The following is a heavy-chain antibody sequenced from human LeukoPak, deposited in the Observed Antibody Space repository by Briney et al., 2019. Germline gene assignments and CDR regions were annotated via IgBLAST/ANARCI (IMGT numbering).Heavy chain of an antibody. J-gene: IGHJ4*02. CDR3: ARDARFLEWLLLSPYGPGALFDY. CDR1: GYTFTSYY. Sequence: ASVKVSCKASGYTFTSYYMHWVRQAPGQGLEWMGIINPSGGSTSYAQKFQGRVTMTRDTSTSTVYMELSSLRSEDTAVYYCARDARFLEWLLLSPYGPGALFDYWGQGTLVTVSS. V-gene: IGHV1-46*01. CDR2: INPSGGST. D-gene: IGHD3-3*01.